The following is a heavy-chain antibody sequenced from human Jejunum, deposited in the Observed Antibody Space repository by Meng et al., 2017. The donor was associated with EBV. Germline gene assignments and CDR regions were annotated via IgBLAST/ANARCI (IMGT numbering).Heavy chain of an antibody. CDR1: EAASSTFA. J-gene: IGHJ4*02. Sequence: VYLVRLGHDGYESKTPVKFFTQASEAASSTFAVTWMRQAPQQRLEWMGGVIPIFATTNDAQNFRGSVTIAAKKSTRTAYIALISLRSDVSAVYDFAKSFGRSGSDYFDYWGQGTLVTVSS. CDR3: AKSFGRSGSDYFDY. V-gene: IGHV1-69*06. CDR2: VIPIFATT. D-gene: IGHD5-12*01.